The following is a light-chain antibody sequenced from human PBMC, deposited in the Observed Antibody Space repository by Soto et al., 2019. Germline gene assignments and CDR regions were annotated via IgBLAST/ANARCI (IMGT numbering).Light chain of an antibody. CDR1: QSISIY. V-gene: IGKV1-39*01. J-gene: IGKJ3*01. CDR3: QRSYSTLFT. Sequence: DIQMTQSPSSLSASVGDRVTITCRTSQSISIYLNWYQQKPGKAPKLLIYAASTLQSGVPSRFSGSGSGTDFTLTISSLQPKDFATYYCQRSYSTLFTFGPGTKVDIK. CDR2: AAS.